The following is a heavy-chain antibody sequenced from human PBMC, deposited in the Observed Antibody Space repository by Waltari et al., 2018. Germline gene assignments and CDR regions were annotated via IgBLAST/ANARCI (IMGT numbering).Heavy chain of an antibody. J-gene: IGHJ4*02. V-gene: IGHV4-39*01. Sequence: QLQLQESVPGLVKPSETPSLTCTVPAGSISSSSYYWGWSCQPPGKGLEWIGSSYYSGSTYYNPSLKSRVTISVDTSKNQFSLKLSSVTAADTAVYYCARHQTYYDTPLDYWGQGTLVTVSS. CDR3: ARHQTYYDTPLDY. CDR1: AGSISSSSYY. D-gene: IGHD3-9*01. CDR2: SYYSGST.